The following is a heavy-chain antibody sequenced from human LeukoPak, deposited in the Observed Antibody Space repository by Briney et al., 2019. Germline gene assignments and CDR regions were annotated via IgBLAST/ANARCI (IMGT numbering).Heavy chain of an antibody. D-gene: IGHD1-26*01. V-gene: IGHV4-34*01. CDR1: GGSFSGYY. Sequence: PSETLSLTCAVYGGSFSGYYWSWIRQPPGKGLEWIGEINHSGSTNYNPSLKSRVTISVDTSKNQFSLKLSSATAADTAVYYCARGPGDVGDFDYWGQGTLVTVSS. CDR3: ARGPGDVGDFDY. J-gene: IGHJ4*02. CDR2: INHSGST.